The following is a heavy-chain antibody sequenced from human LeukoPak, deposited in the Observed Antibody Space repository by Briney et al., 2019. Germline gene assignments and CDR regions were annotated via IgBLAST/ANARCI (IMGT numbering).Heavy chain of an antibody. CDR2: ISSSSSTI. CDR1: GFTFSDYS. Sequence: GGSLRLSCAASGFTFSDYSMNWVRQAPGKGLEWISYISSSSSTIYYADSVKGRFTISRDNAKKSLYMQMNSLRAEDTAVYYCARHYLARDYVWGSYRTRYYFDYWGQGTLVTVSS. V-gene: IGHV3-48*01. J-gene: IGHJ4*02. CDR3: ARHYLARDYVWGSYRTRYYFDY. D-gene: IGHD3-16*02.